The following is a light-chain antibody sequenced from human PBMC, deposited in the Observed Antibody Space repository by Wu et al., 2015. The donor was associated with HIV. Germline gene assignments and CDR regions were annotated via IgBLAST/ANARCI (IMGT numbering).Light chain of an antibody. J-gene: IGKJ4*01. V-gene: IGKV3-15*01. Sequence: EIVMTQSPATLSVSPGERATLSCRASQSVNSNLAWYQRKAGQAPRLLIYDASTRATGIPARFSGSGSGTEFTLTISSLQSEDLLVYYCQQYNNWPPLTFGGGTKVEIK. CDR1: QSVNSN. CDR2: DAS. CDR3: QQYNNWPPLT.